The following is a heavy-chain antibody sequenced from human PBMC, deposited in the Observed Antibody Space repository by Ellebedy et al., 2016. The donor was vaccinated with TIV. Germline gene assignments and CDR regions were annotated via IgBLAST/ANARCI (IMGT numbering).Heavy chain of an antibody. J-gene: IGHJ4*02. Sequence: SETLSLXXAVYGGSLSGYYWSWVRQPPGKGLEWIGEINHNGSTNHNPSCKSRVTISVDTSKNQFSLKLRSVTAADTAVYFCARRPYCSTTTCYGLDYWGQGTLVTVSS. V-gene: IGHV4-34*01. CDR1: GGSLSGYY. D-gene: IGHD2-2*01. CDR3: ARRPYCSTTTCYGLDY. CDR2: INHNGST.